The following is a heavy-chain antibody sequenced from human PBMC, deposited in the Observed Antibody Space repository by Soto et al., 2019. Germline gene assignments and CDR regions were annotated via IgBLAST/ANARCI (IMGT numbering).Heavy chain of an antibody. V-gene: IGHV4-59*08. J-gene: IGHJ6*03. CDR3: ASYHFYASRIGSRHYMDV. CDR1: GGSISSYY. Sequence: PSETLSLTCTVSGGSISSYYWSWIRQPPGKGLEWIGYIYYSGSTNYNPSLKSRVTISVDTSKNQFSLKLSSVTAADTAAYYCASYHFYASRIGSRHYMDVWGKGTTVTGSS. D-gene: IGHD3-3*01. CDR2: IYYSGST.